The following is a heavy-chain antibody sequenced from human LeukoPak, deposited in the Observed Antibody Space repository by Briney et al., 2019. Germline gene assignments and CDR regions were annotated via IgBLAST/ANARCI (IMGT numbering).Heavy chain of an antibody. CDR1: GFNFLSYE. V-gene: IGHV3-48*03. CDR3: ARADYMDV. J-gene: IGHJ6*03. CDR2: ITSGGNNR. Sequence: GGSLRLSCEDSGFNFLSYEFNWVRQAPGKRLEWIAYITSGGNNRYYADSVKGRFTISRDDAKNSLFLQLDSLRPEDTALYYCARADYMDVWGKGTWVTVS.